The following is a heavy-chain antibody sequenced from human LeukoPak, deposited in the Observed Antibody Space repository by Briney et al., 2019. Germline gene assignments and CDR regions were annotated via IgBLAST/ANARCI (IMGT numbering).Heavy chain of an antibody. Sequence: GGSLRLSCAVSGITLSNYGMSWVRQAPGKGLEWVAGISGSGGGTNYADSVKGRFTISRDNSRSTLYLQMNSLRAEDTAVYFCAKRGVVIRVILVGFHKEAYYFDSWGRGALVTVSS. CDR3: AKRGVVIRVILVGFHKEAYYFDS. V-gene: IGHV3-23*01. CDR2: ISGSGGGT. CDR1: GITLSNYG. D-gene: IGHD3-22*01. J-gene: IGHJ4*02.